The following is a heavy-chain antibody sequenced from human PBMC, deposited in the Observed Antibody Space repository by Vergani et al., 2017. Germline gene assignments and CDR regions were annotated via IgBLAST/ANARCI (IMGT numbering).Heavy chain of an antibody. CDR3: ARDGAVIWAAAGRNAFDI. J-gene: IGHJ3*02. CDR1: GGSISSYY. V-gene: IGHV4-4*07. CDR2: IYTSGST. Sequence: QVQLQESGPGLVKPSETLSLTCTVSGGSISSYYWSWIRQPAGKGLEWIGRIYTSGSTNYNPSLKSRVTMSVDTSKNQFSLKLSSVTAADTAVYYCARDGAVIWAAAGRNAFDIWGQGTMVTVSS. D-gene: IGHD6-13*01.